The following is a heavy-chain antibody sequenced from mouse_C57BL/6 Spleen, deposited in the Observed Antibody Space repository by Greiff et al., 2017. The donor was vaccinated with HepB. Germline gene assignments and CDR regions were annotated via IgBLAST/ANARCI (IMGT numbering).Heavy chain of an antibody. D-gene: IGHD1-1*01. CDR2: ISDGGSYT. V-gene: IGHV5-4*01. CDR1: GFTFSSYA. CDR3: ARDPSTVGYFDV. J-gene: IGHJ1*03. Sequence: EVQLVESGGGLVKPGGSLKLSCAASGFTFSSYAMSWVRQTPEKRLEWVATISDGGSYTYYPDNVKGRFTISRDNAKNNLYLQMSHLKSEDTAMYYCARDPSTVGYFDVWGTGTTVTVSS.